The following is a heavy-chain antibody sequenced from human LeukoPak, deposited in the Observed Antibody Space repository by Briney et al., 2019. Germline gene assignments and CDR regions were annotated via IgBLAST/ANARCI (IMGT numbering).Heavy chain of an antibody. J-gene: IGHJ4*02. V-gene: IGHV3-23*01. CDR3: AKWKYSNSGIDDY. D-gene: IGHD6-6*01. Sequence: GGSLRLSCAASGFTFSSYAMSWVRQVPGKGLEWVSVISGSGDNTYYADSVKGRFTTSRDNSKNMLYLQMNSLRAEDTAVYYCAKWKYSNSGIDDYWGQGTLVTVSS. CDR2: ISGSGDNT. CDR1: GFTFSSYA.